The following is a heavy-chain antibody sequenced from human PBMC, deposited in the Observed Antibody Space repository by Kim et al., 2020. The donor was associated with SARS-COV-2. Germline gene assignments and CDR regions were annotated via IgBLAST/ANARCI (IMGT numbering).Heavy chain of an antibody. CDR1: GFTFSNYA. CDR2: IWHDESKK. Sequence: GGSLRLSCAASGFTFSNYAIHWVRQAPGKGLEWVAVIWHDESKKYYVDSVKGRFTISRDNSNNTLYLQMNSLRAEDTAVYYCAREGGNTGYYSIDCWGQG. J-gene: IGHJ4*01. D-gene: IGHD3-22*01. CDR3: AREGGNTGYYSIDC. V-gene: IGHV3-33*01.